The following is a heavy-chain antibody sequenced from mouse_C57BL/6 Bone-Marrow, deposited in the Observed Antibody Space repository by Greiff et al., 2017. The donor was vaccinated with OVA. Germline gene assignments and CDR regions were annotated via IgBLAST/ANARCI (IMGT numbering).Heavy chain of an antibody. Sequence: VQLQQPGAELVKPGASVKMSCKASGYTFTSYWITWVKQRPGQGLEWIGDIYPGSGSTNYNEKFKSKATLTVDTSSSTAYMQLSSLTSEDSAVYYCARRDTVVARGYYAMDYWGQGTSVTVSS. CDR3: ARRDTVVARGYYAMDY. V-gene: IGHV1-55*01. D-gene: IGHD1-1*01. CDR1: GYTFTSYW. J-gene: IGHJ4*01. CDR2: IYPGSGST.